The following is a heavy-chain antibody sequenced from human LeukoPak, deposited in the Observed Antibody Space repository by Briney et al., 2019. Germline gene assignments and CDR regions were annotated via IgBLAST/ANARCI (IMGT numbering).Heavy chain of an antibody. Sequence: SSVKVSCKASGYTFTSYYMHWVRQAPGQGLEWMGIINPSGGSTSYAQKFQGRVTMTRDTSTSTVYMELSSLRSEDTAVYYCAREGETVLMVYAMTFDYWGQGTLVTVSS. CDR3: AREGETVLMVYAMTFDY. CDR1: GYTFTSYY. D-gene: IGHD2-8*01. CDR2: INPSGGST. V-gene: IGHV1-46*03. J-gene: IGHJ4*02.